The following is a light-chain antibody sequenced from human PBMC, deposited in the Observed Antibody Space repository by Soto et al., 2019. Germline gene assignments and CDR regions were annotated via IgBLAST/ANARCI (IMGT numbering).Light chain of an antibody. CDR1: QSVLYSSNNKNY. Sequence: DLVMTPSPDSLSVSLDERATINCKSSQSVLYSSNNKNYLAWYQQKPGQPPKLLIYWASTRESGVPDRFSGSGSGTDFTLTISSLQAEDVAVYYCQQYYSTLTWTFGQGTKVAIK. CDR2: WAS. CDR3: QQYYSTLTWT. V-gene: IGKV4-1*01. J-gene: IGKJ1*01.